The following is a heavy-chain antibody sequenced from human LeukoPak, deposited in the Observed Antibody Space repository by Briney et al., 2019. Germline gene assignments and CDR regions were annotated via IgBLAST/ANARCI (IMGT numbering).Heavy chain of an antibody. CDR1: GFTFSSYA. D-gene: IGHD3-10*01. V-gene: IGHV3-23*01. Sequence: PGGSLRLSCAASGFTFSSYATSWVRQAPGKGLEWVSAISGSGGSTYYADSVKGRFTISRDNSKNTLYLQMNSLRAEDTAVYYCAKPRAGRDYYGSGSYYKPDLSFDYWGQGTLVTVSS. CDR3: AKPRAGRDYYGSGSYYKPDLSFDY. J-gene: IGHJ4*02. CDR2: ISGSGGST.